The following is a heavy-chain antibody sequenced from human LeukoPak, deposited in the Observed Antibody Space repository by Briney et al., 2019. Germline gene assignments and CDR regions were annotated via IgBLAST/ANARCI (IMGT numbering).Heavy chain of an antibody. Sequence: GGSLRLSCAASGFTFNTYAMSWVRQAPGKGLEWVSGISGIGGSSYYADSVKGRFTISRDNSKNTLSLQMNSLRAEDTAVYYCTKDVGTYYYDTSGFYTFTFDYWGQGTLVTVSS. J-gene: IGHJ4*02. V-gene: IGHV3-23*01. CDR1: GFTFNTYA. CDR3: TKDVGTYYYDTSGFYTFTFDY. D-gene: IGHD3-22*01. CDR2: ISGIGGSS.